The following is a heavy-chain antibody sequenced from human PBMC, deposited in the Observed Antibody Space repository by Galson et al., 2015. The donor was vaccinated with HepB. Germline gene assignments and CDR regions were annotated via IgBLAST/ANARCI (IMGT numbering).Heavy chain of an antibody. CDR1: GFTFSGYW. J-gene: IGHJ4*02. CDR2: IKPDGSEK. Sequence: SLRLSCAASGFTFSGYWMSWVRQGPGKGLEWVANIKPDGSEKYYVDSVKGRFTISRDNAKNSLYLQVNSLRAEDTAVYYCARGRYSSSLDIDYWGQGTLATVSS. V-gene: IGHV3-7*01. CDR3: ARGRYSSSLDIDY. D-gene: IGHD6-6*01.